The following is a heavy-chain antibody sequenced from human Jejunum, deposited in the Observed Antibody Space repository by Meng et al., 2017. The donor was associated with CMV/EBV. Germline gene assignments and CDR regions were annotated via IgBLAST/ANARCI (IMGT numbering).Heavy chain of an antibody. CDR2: IYYSGST. CDR1: GGSVSSGGYY. V-gene: IGHV4-31*03. CDR3: ARVSSGWDYFDY. Sequence: QVQLQESGPGLVKPLQTLSLTCTVSGGSVSSGGYYWTWIRQHPGKGLEWFGHIYYSGSTFYNPSLKRRVIISIGTSKNQFSLNLRSVTAADTAVYYCARVSSGWDYFDYWGQGTLVTVSS. D-gene: IGHD6-19*01. J-gene: IGHJ4*02.